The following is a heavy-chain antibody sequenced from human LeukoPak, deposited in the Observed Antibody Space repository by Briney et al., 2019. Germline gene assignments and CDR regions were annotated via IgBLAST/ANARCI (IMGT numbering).Heavy chain of an antibody. Sequence: GGSLRLSCAASGFTVSSNYMSWVRQAPGKGLEWVSVIYSGGSTYYADSVKGRFTISRDNSKNTLYLQMNSLRAEDTAVYYCARDQNGDGMDAWGQGTTVTVSS. CDR1: GFTVSSNY. CDR3: ARDQNGDGMDA. V-gene: IGHV3-66*01. J-gene: IGHJ6*02. CDR2: IYSGGST.